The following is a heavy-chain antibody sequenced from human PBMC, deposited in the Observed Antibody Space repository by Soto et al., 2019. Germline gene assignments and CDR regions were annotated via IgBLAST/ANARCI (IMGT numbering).Heavy chain of an antibody. CDR3: AKNGQLPSYYYGMDV. CDR1: GYTFTRYV. D-gene: IGHD1-1*01. V-gene: IGHV1-18*01. Sequence: QGQLVQSGPEVKKPGASVKVSCKASGYTFTRYVISWVRQAPEQGLEWVGWISGYNGDTNYAQEVQGRVAMTIGTSTSRAYMESRRMTSADTAIYYCAKNGQLPSYYYGMDVWGQGTTVTVSS. CDR2: ISGYNGDT. J-gene: IGHJ6*02.